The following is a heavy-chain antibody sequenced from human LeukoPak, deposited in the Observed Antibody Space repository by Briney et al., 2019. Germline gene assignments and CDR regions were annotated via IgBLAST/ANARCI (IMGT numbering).Heavy chain of an antibody. J-gene: IGHJ4*02. CDR1: GFTFSSYV. CDR3: AKGQIQLWTSKYFDY. D-gene: IGHD5-18*01. V-gene: IGHV3-30*18. Sequence: GGSLRLSCAASGFTFSSYVMHWVRQAPGEGLEWVAVISYDGNNKYYADSVKGRFTISRDNSKNTLYLQMNSLRAEDTAVYFCAKGQIQLWTSKYFDYWGQGALVTVSS. CDR2: ISYDGNNK.